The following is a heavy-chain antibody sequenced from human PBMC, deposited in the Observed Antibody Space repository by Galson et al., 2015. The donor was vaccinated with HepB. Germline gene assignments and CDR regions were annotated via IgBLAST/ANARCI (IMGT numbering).Heavy chain of an antibody. J-gene: IGHJ5*01. CDR3: ARGLATPRAWFDY. CDR2: IIPIFGIA. V-gene: IGHV1-69*13. CDR1: GGTFSSYA. Sequence: SVKVSCKASGGTFSSYAISWVRQAPGQGLEWMGGIIPIFGIANYAQKFQGRVTITADESTSTAYMELSSLRSEDTAVYYCARGLATPRAWFDYWGQGTLVTVSS. D-gene: IGHD1-26*01.